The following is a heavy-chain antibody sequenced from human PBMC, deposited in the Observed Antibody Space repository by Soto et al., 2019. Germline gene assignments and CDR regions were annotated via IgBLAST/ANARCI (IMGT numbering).Heavy chain of an antibody. D-gene: IGHD3-3*01. J-gene: IGHJ6*02. V-gene: IGHV5-51*01. Sequence: LGESLKISCKGSGYSFTSYWIGWVRQMPGKGLEWMGIIDPADSDARYSPSFRGQVTMSADRSISTAYLQLSSRKASDTAVYYCARLVTIFGVFISGGMDVWGQGTTVTVSS. CDR2: IDPADSDA. CDR3: ARLVTIFGVFISGGMDV. CDR1: GYSFTSYW.